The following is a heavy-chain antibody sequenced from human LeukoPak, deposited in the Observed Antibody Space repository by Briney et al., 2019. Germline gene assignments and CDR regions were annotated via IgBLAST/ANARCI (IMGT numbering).Heavy chain of an antibody. J-gene: IGHJ4*01. D-gene: IGHD3-22*01. Sequence: PGGSLRLSCAASGFTFSTYTMHWVRQAPGQGLEWVAIISYDGSNEKYAVSVKGRFTISRDNSTNTVYLQMNGLRVEDTAVYYCARAPNYYETNDFWGHGTLVTVSS. CDR3: ARAPNYYETNDF. CDR2: ISYDGSNE. CDR1: GFTFSTYT. V-gene: IGHV3-30*01.